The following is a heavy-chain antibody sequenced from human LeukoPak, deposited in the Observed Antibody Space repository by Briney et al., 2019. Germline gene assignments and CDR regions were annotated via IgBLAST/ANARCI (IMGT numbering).Heavy chain of an antibody. CDR2: IYYSGST. D-gene: IGHD5-18*01. Sequence: SETLSLTCTVSGVSISSSSYYWGWIRQPPGKGLEWIGSIYYSGSTYYNPSLKSRVTISVDTSKNQFSLKLSSVTAADTAVYYCARLPGYSYGVHWGQGTLVTVSS. J-gene: IGHJ4*02. CDR1: GVSISSSSYY. V-gene: IGHV4-39*01. CDR3: ARLPGYSYGVH.